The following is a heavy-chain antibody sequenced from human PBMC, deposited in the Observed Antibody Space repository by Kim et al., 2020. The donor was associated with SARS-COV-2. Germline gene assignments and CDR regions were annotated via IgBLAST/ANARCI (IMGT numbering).Heavy chain of an antibody. CDR3: AGTVGSGSYYTECRY. Sequence: PSLKSRVTISVDTTKNQFALKLSSVSAADTAVYYCAGTVGSGSYYTECRYWGQGTLVTVSS. J-gene: IGHJ4*02. V-gene: IGHV4-34*01. D-gene: IGHD3-10*01.